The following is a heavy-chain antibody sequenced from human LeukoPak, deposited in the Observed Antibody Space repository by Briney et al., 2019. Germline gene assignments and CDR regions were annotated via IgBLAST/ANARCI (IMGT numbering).Heavy chain of an antibody. Sequence: SETLSLTATVPGGSISSSSGSWFRHPPGKGLGWFGYFYYSGSTTYNPPLKSRVTNSEETPRNRFSLNLTLLTVPSPAVYYSGSTNYNPSLKSRVTISVDTSKNQFSLKLSSVTAADTAVYYCARDKKMGSSGSYLDAFDIWGQGTMVTVSS. CDR3: GSTNYNPSLKSRVTISVDTSKNQFSLKLSSVTAADTAVYYCARDKKMGSSGSYLDAFDI. D-gene: IGHD3-10*01. CDR1: GGSISSSS. J-gene: IGHJ3*02. CDR2: FYYSGST. V-gene: IGHV4-59*13.